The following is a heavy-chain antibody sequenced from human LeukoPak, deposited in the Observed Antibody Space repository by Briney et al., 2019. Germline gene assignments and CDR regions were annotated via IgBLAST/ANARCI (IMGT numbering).Heavy chain of an antibody. CDR3: ARGPGDFWSGYYKV. Sequence: ASVKVSCKASGHTFTSYEINWVRQATGQGLEWMGWMNPNSGNTGYAQKFQGRVTITRNTSISTAYMELSSLRSEDTAVYYCARGPGDFWSGYYKVWGQGTLVTVSS. D-gene: IGHD3-3*01. CDR1: GHTFTSYE. J-gene: IGHJ4*02. CDR2: MNPNSGNT. V-gene: IGHV1-8*03.